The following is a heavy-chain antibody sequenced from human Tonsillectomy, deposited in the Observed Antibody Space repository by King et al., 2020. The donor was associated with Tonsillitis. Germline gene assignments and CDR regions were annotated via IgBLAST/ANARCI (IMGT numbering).Heavy chain of an antibody. Sequence: VQLVESGGGLVQPGGSLRLSCAASGFTFSTYAIIWVRQAPGKGLEWVSTISAGGGSTYYAASVKGRFTISRDNSKNTLYLQMNRLRVVNTAVYFCAKEKSSSSLPDVWGQGTTGTVSS. CDR1: GFTFSTYA. V-gene: IGHV3-23*04. D-gene: IGHD6-13*01. CDR3: AKEKSSSSLPDV. CDR2: ISAGGGST. J-gene: IGHJ6*02.